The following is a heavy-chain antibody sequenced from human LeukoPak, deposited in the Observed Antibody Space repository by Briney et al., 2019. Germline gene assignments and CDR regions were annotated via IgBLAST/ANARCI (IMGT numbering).Heavy chain of an antibody. Sequence: GASVKVSCKASGYTFTGYYMHWVRQAPGQGLEWMGWINPNSGGTNYAQKFQGRVTMTRDTSISTAYMELSRLRSDDTAVYYCARDGVVAGDIVVVPAPNWFDPWGQGTLVTVSS. D-gene: IGHD2-2*01. CDR2: INPNSGGT. CDR3: ARDGVVAGDIVVVPAPNWFDP. CDR1: GYTFTGYY. V-gene: IGHV1-2*02. J-gene: IGHJ5*02.